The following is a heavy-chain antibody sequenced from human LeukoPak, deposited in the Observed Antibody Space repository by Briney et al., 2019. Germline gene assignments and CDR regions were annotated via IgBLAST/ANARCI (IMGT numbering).Heavy chain of an antibody. V-gene: IGHV3-11*04. D-gene: IGHD6-13*01. Sequence: GGSLRLSCAASGFTFSDYYMSWIRQAPGKGLEWVSYISSSGSTIYYADSVKGRFTISRDNAKNSPYLQMNSLRAEDTAVYYCARAQQQLVHAFDIWGQGTMVTVSS. CDR3: ARAQQQLVHAFDI. CDR1: GFTFSDYY. CDR2: ISSSGSTI. J-gene: IGHJ3*02.